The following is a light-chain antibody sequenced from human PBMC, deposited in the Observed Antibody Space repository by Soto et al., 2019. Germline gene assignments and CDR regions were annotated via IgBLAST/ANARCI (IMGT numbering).Light chain of an antibody. Sequence: IHMTQSPSTLSASVGDRVTITCRASQSISSWLAWYQQKPGKAPNLLIYKASSLESGVPSRFSGSGSGTEFTLTISSLQPDDFATYYCQQYNTYSTFGQGTKVDIK. CDR1: QSISSW. CDR3: QQYNTYST. V-gene: IGKV1-5*03. CDR2: KAS. J-gene: IGKJ1*01.